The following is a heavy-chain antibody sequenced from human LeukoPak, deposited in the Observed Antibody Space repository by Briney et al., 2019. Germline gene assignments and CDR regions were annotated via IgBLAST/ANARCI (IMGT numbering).Heavy chain of an antibody. CDR3: ARGAVAGTYFDY. CDR1: GFTFRSYW. Sequence: GGSLRLSCAAPGFTFRSYWMHWVRQAPGKGLVWVSRINTAGNSISYADSVKGRFTISRDNAKNTLYLQINSLRVEDTAVYYCARGAVAGTYFDYWGQGTLVTVSS. D-gene: IGHD6-19*01. V-gene: IGHV3-74*01. CDR2: INTAGNSI. J-gene: IGHJ4*02.